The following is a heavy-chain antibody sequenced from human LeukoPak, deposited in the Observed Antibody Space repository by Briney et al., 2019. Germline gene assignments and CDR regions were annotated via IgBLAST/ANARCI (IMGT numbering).Heavy chain of an antibody. CDR1: GYSISSGYY. D-gene: IGHD3-3*01. V-gene: IGHV4-38-2*02. CDR3: ARILRFLEWLPYYFDY. CDR2: IYHSGST. Sequence: SETLSLTCTVSGYSISSGYYWGWIRQPPGKGLEWIGSIYHSGSTYYNPSLKSRVTISVDTSKIQFSLKLSSVTAADTAVYYCARILRFLEWLPYYFDYWGQGTLVTVSS. J-gene: IGHJ4*02.